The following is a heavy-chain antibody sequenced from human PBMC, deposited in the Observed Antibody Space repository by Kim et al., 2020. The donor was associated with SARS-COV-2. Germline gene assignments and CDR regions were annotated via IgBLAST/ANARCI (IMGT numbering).Heavy chain of an antibody. D-gene: IGHD6-19*01. J-gene: IGHJ4*02. V-gene: IGHV3-23*01. Sequence: GGSLRLSCAASGFTFSSYAMSWVRQAPGKGLEWVSAISGSGGSTYYADSVKGRFTISRDNSKNTLYLQMNSLRAEDTAVYYCAKDLRYSSGWSGGEVDYWGQGTLVTVSS. CDR2: ISGSGGST. CDR1: GFTFSSYA. CDR3: AKDLRYSSGWSGGEVDY.